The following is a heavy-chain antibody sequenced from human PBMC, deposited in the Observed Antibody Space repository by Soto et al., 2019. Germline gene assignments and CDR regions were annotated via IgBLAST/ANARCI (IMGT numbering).Heavy chain of an antibody. CDR3: ASGDAWEALLAH. J-gene: IGHJ4*02. CDR1: GASINSGGYY. CDR2: IYFSGST. D-gene: IGHD4-17*01. V-gene: IGHV4-31*03. Sequence: SETLSLTCTVSGASINSGGYYWSWIRQLPGKGLEWIGYIYFSGSTYYNPSLESRVTISLDTSQNQFSLKLSSVTAADTAMYFCASGDAWEALLAHWGQGILVTVSS.